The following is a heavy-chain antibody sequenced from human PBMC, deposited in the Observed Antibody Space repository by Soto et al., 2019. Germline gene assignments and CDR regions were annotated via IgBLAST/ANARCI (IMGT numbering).Heavy chain of an antibody. J-gene: IGHJ4*02. CDR2: ISSSGNTV. CDR3: VRYCSSTLCNGVATRTFDY. Sequence: GGSLRLSCAASRFTFSTYEIIWVRQAPGKGLEWVSYISSSGNTVYYADSVKGRFTISRDNTRNSLYLQMNRLRDEDTALYYCVRYCSSTLCNGVATRTFDYWGQGTLVTVSS. CDR1: RFTFSTYE. D-gene: IGHD2-2*01. V-gene: IGHV3-48*03.